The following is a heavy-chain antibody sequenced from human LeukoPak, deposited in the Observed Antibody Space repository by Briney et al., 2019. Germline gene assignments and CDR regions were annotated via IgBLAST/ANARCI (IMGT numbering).Heavy chain of an antibody. CDR3: ARTRIQLWLGPDAFDI. CDR2: INPNSGGT. J-gene: IGHJ3*02. V-gene: IGHV1-2*02. Sequence: GASVKVSCKASGYTFTGYYMHWVRQAPGQGLEWMGWINPNSGGTNYAQKFQGRVTMTRDTSISTAYMELNRLRSDDTAVYYCARTRIQLWLGPDAFDIWGQGTMVTASS. D-gene: IGHD5-18*01. CDR1: GYTFTGYY.